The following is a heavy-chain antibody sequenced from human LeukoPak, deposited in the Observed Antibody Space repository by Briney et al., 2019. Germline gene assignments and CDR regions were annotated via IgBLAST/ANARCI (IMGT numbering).Heavy chain of an antibody. J-gene: IGHJ4*02. D-gene: IGHD3-16*02. Sequence: GGSLRLSCAASGFTFDAYAMNWVRQAPGKGLEWLSYITSSSSTIYYADSVKGRFTISRDNAKNSLYLQMNSLRAVDTAVYYCAREGIIWGTYRYFDYWGQGTLVTVSS. CDR3: AREGIIWGTYRYFDY. CDR2: ITSSSSTI. CDR1: GFTFDAYA. V-gene: IGHV3-48*01.